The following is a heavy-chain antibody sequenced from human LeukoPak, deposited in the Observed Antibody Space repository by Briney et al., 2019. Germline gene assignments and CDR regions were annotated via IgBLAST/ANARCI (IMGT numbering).Heavy chain of an antibody. D-gene: IGHD2-15*01. V-gene: IGHV3-23*01. CDR1: GFTFSSYA. J-gene: IGHJ6*02. CDR3: HSLKWRFPLPRDNSKTRLYLQMHSLRAEDTAVYYCAKARRYCSCTSCLYSYYCMDV. CDR2: INYSGSST. Sequence: GGSLRLSCAASGFTFSSYAMSWVRQAPGKGLEWVSAINYSGSSTYYADSVKGRFTISRDNSKNTLYLQMNSTGAYNAAVYYAHSLKWRFPLPRDNSKTRLYLQMHSLRAEDTAVYYCAKARRYCSCTSCLYSYYCMDVWGQGTTVTVSS.